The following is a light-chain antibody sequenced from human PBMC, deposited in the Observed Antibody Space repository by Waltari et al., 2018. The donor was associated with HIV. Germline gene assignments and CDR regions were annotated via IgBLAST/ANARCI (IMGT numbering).Light chain of an antibody. J-gene: IGLJ3*02. CDR2: DNN. V-gene: IGLV1-51*01. CDR3: GTWDSSLSVWV. Sequence: QSVLTQPPSVSAAPGQKVTISCSGSSSTLGNNFVSWYQQLPGTAPKRLSYDNNKRPSGIPDRFSDSKSGTSATLGITGLQTGDEADYYCGTWDSSLSVWVFGGGTNLTVL. CDR1: SSTLGNNF.